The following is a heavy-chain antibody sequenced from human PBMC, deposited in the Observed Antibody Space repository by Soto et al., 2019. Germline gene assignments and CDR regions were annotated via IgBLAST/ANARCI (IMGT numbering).Heavy chain of an antibody. CDR1: GYTFTSYG. CDR3: ARDTMYSSGGYNPRNLFDP. J-gene: IGHJ5*02. V-gene: IGHV1-18*01. CDR2: ISDYNGNT. D-gene: IGHD6-19*01. Sequence: QVQLVQSGAEVKKPRASVKVSCKASGYTFTSYGISWVRQAPGQGREWMGWISDYNGNTNYAQKLQGRVTMPTDTSTSTGYMELSSLRSDDTAVYYCARDTMYSSGGYNPRNLFDPWGQGTLVPGSS.